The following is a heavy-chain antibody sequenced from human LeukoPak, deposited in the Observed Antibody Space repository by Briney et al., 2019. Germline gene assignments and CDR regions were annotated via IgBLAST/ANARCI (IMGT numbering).Heavy chain of an antibody. V-gene: IGHV1-8*03. CDR2: MSPESGDT. CDR1: GYTFTDFY. D-gene: IGHD3-3*01. J-gene: IGHJ5*02. Sequence: ASVKVSCKASGYTFTDFYINWVRQAPGQGLGWMGWMSPESGDTGYAHKFQGRVTITRNTSISTAYMELRSLRFEDTAVYYCARVRLRNGYNWFDPWGQGTLVTVSS. CDR3: ARVRLRNGYNWFDP.